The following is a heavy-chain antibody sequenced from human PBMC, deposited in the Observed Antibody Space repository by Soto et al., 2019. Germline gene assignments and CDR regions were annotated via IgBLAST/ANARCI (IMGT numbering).Heavy chain of an antibody. D-gene: IGHD3-22*01. CDR1: GYTFTTYY. V-gene: IGHV1-46*01. J-gene: IGHJ3*01. CDR2: INPSGVTT. Sequence: ASVKVSCKASGYTFTTYYMHWVRQAPGQGLEWMGIINPSGVTTSYAQKFQGRVTMTRDTSTSTVYMELSSLRSEDTAVYYCARGFITDYSDGSGNNAFDFWGQGTMVTVSS. CDR3: ARGFITDYSDGSGNNAFDF.